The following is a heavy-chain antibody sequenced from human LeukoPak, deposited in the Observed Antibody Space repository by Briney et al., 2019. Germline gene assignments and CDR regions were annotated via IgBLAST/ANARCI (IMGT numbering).Heavy chain of an antibody. Sequence: SETLSLTCTVSGGSISSYYWSWIRQPLGKGLEWIGYIHYSGNTNYNPSLKSRVTISVDTSKNQFSLKLSSVTAADTAVYYCARVNYSSSRYWFYPWGQGTLVTVSS. D-gene: IGHD6-13*01. CDR3: ARVNYSSSRYWFYP. CDR2: IHYSGNT. CDR1: GGSISSYY. J-gene: IGHJ5*02. V-gene: IGHV4-59*01.